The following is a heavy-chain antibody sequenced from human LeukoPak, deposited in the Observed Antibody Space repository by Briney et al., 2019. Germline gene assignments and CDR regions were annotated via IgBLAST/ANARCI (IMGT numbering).Heavy chain of an antibody. CDR2: IYYSGTT. J-gene: IGHJ4*02. CDR3: ARRNDYDFWSGNQYYFDY. V-gene: IGHV4-39*01. D-gene: IGHD3-3*01. Sequence: SETLSLTCSVSGGSISSRIHYWGWIRQSPGKGLEWIGTIYYSGTTFYNPSLQSRVSISVDTSRNQFSLRLNSVTAADTAVYYCARRNDYDFWSGNQYYFDYWGQGTLVTVSS. CDR1: GGSISSRIHY.